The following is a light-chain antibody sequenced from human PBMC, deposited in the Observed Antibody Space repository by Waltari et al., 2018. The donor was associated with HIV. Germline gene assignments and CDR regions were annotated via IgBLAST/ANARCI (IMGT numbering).Light chain of an antibody. CDR3: CSYAGGYTLV. J-gene: IGLJ3*02. CDR1: SSDVGGYTY. V-gene: IGLV2-11*01. Sequence: QSALTQPRSVSGSPGQSVTISCTGTSSDVGGYTYVSWYHQHPGKAPKLMSYDVTKRPSGVPDRFSGSKSGNTASLTISGLQAEDEADYFCCSYAGGYTLVFGGGTKLTVL. CDR2: DVT.